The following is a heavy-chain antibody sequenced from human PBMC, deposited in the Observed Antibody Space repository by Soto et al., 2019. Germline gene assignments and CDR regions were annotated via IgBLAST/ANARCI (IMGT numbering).Heavy chain of an antibody. J-gene: IGHJ4*02. CDR1: GGTFSSYA. Sequence: NASGGTFSSYAISLVRQAPGQGLEWMGGIIPIFGTANYAQKFQGRVTITADESTSTAYMELSSLRSEDTAVYYCARAPSITGTTFDYWGQGTRVTFS. V-gene: IGHV1-69*01. CDR2: IIPIFGTA. D-gene: IGHD1-20*01. CDR3: ARAPSITGTTFDY.